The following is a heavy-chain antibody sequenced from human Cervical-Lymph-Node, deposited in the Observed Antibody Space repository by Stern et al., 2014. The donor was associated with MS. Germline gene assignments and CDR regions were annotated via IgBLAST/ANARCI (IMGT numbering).Heavy chain of an antibody. CDR1: GFDFDDSP. J-gene: IGHJ4*02. CDR2: ISWSSGSI. V-gene: IGHV3-9*01. CDR3: VKDVNFDS. Sequence: EVQLVESGGGLVQPGGSLRLSRAASGFDFDDSPMPRVRPAPGKGLEWVSGISWSSGSIGYAVSVRGRFTVSRDNAKNSLYLQMNSLRPEDTALYYCVKDVNFDSWGQGTLVTVSS.